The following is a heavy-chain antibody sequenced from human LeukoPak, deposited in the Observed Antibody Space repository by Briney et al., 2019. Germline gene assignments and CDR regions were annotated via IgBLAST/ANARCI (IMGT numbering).Heavy chain of an antibody. CDR3: ARRPVVPAVHYYYYGMDV. Sequence: SETLSLTCTLSGGSISSSSYYWGWIRQPPGKGLEWIGSIYYSGSTYYNPSLKRRVTISVDTSKNQFSLKLSSVTAADPAVYYCARRPVVPAVHYYYYGMDVWGQGTTVTVSS. CDR2: IYYSGST. J-gene: IGHJ6*02. D-gene: IGHD2-2*01. V-gene: IGHV4-39*01. CDR1: GGSISSSSYY.